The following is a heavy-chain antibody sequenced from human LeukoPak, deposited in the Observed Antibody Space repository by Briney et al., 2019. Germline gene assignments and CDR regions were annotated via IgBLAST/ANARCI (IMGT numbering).Heavy chain of an antibody. CDR1: GYTFTGYY. CDR3: ATSSIAVAASVDY. D-gene: IGHD6-19*01. J-gene: IGHJ4*02. Sequence: ASVKVSCKASGYTFTGYYMHWVRQAPGQGLEWMGWINPNSGGTNYAQKFQGRVTMTRDTSISTAYMELSSLRPEDTAVYYCATSSIAVAASVDYWGQGTLVTVSS. V-gene: IGHV1-2*02. CDR2: INPNSGGT.